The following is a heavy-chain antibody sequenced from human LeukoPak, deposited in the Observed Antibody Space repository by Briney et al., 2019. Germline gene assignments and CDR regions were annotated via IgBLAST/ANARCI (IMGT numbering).Heavy chain of an antibody. D-gene: IGHD1-1*01. V-gene: IGHV5-51*01. CDR3: ARQDGNSKYYFDY. J-gene: IGHJ4*02. CDR2: IYPGDSDT. CDR1: GYSFTYYW. Sequence: KPGESLKISCQGSGYSFTYYWIGWVRQMPGKGLEWMGIIYPGDSDTRYRPSFQGQVTISVDKSISTAYLQWSSLKASDTAMYYCARQDGNSKYYFDYWGQGTLVTVSS.